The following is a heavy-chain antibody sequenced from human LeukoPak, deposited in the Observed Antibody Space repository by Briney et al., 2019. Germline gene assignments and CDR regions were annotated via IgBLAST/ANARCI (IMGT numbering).Heavy chain of an antibody. CDR1: GGSISSYY. V-gene: IGHV4-59*01. CDR2: IYYSGST. CDR3: ATLGRPLAGGYSTFDY. J-gene: IGHJ4*02. Sequence: PSETLSLTCTVSGGSISSYYWSWIRQPPGKGLEWIGYIYYSGSTNYNPSLKSRVTISVDTSKNQFSLKLSPVTAADTAVYYCATLGRPLAGGYSTFDYWGQGTLVTVSS. D-gene: IGHD5-18*01.